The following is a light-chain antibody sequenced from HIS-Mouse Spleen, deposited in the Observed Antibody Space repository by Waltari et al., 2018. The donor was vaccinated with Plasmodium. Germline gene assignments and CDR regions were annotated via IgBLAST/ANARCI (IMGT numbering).Light chain of an antibody. V-gene: IGLV3-1*01. CDR1: KLEDKH. CDR2: QDS. J-gene: IGLJ2*01. Sequence: SYELTMPPSVSVSPGRTASITRRGIKLEDKHACWYQQKPGQSPVLVIYQDSKRPSGIPERFSGSNSGNTATLTISGTQAMDEADYYCQAWDSSTVVFGGGTKLTVL. CDR3: QAWDSSTVV.